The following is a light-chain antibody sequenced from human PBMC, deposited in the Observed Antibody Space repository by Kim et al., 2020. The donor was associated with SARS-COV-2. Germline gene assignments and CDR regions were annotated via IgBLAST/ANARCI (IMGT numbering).Light chain of an antibody. V-gene: IGLV3-9*01. Sequence: SYELTQPLSVSVALGQTATIPCGGNNIENKNVHWYHQRPGQAPVLVMYRDKKRPSGIPERLSGPNSGNTATLTISRVEAGDEGDYYCQVWDSRTVVFG. J-gene: IGLJ2*01. CDR2: RDK. CDR3: QVWDSRTVV. CDR1: NIENKN.